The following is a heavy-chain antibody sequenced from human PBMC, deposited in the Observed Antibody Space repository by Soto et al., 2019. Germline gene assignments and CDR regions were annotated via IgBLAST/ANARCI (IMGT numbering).Heavy chain of an antibody. CDR1: GGSINTFY. V-gene: IGHV4-4*07. D-gene: IGHD3-16*01. Sequence: SETLSLTCTVSGGSINTFYWSWVRQPAGKGLEWIGRIFSSGSTSFNPSLESRVAMSVDTSKNHFSLNLSAVTAADMAVYYCARLGMSTDRYAFYFFDSWGQGILVTVSS. CDR3: ARLGMSTDRYAFYFFDS. J-gene: IGHJ4*02. CDR2: IFSSGST.